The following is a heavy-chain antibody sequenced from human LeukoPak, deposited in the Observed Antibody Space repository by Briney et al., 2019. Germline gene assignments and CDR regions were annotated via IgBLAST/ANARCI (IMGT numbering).Heavy chain of an antibody. V-gene: IGHV3-33*01. Sequence: GGSLTLSCAASGYSFSAYGLHWVRQAPGKGLEWVAVIWYHGNKRDYIDSVKGRFTISKDDSKNMLYLQMNGLRAEDSAIYYCARDGGIGIDYRGQGILVTVSS. CDR1: GYSFSAYG. CDR2: IWYHGNKR. D-gene: IGHD4-23*01. J-gene: IGHJ4*02. CDR3: ARDGGIGIDY.